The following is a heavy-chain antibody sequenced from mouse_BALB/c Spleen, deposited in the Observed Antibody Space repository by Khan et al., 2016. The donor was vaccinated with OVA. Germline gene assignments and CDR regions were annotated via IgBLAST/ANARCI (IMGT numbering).Heavy chain of an antibody. CDR2: LWGDGAT. V-gene: IGHV2-3*01. Sequence: VQLQESGPGLVAPSQSLSITCTVSGFSLTIYGLSWVRQPPGKGLEWLGVLWGDGATNYHSALISRLIITKDNSKSQVFLKLHSLQTDDTATYYCAKFTTDYYSLDYWGQGTSVTVSS. J-gene: IGHJ4*01. CDR3: AKFTTDYYSLDY. D-gene: IGHD1-1*01. CDR1: GFSLTIYG.